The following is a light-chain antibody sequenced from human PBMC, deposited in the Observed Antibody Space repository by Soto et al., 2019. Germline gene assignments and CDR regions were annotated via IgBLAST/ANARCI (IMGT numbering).Light chain of an antibody. CDR1: SSDVGGFNY. CDR2: DVS. Sequence: QSALTQPASVSGSPGQSITISCTGTSSDVGGFNYVSWYQQHPGKAPKFMIYDVSNRPSGVSNRFSGSKSGNTASLTISGLQAEDEADYYCSSYTSSSPYVFGTGTKLTVL. CDR3: SSYTSSSPYV. V-gene: IGLV2-14*01. J-gene: IGLJ1*01.